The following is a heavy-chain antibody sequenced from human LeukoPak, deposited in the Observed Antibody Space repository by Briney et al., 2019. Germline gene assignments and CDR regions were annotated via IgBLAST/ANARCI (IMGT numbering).Heavy chain of an antibody. CDR3: ARAQAWVVATEFDY. D-gene: IGHD5-12*01. CDR2: IIPILGIA. V-gene: IGHV1-69*04. J-gene: IGHJ4*02. CDR1: GGTFSSYA. Sequence: SVKLSCKASGGTFSSYAISWVRQAPGQGLEWMGRIIPILGIANYAQKFQGRVTITAAKSTSTAYMELSSLRSEGTAVYYCARAQAWVVATEFDYWGQGTLVTVSS.